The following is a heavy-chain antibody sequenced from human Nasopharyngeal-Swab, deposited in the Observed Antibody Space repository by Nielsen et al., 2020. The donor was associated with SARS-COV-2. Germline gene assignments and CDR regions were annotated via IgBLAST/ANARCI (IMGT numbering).Heavy chain of an antibody. V-gene: IGHV3-11*05. CDR3: ARDWRGRDFDY. CDR1: GFTFSDYY. Sequence: SLQISCAASGFTFSDYYMSWIRLAPGKGLEWVSYISSSSSYTNYADSVKGRFTISRDNAKNSLYLQMNSLRAEDTAVYYGARDWRGRDFDYWGQGTLVTVSS. J-gene: IGHJ4*02. CDR2: ISSSSSYT. D-gene: IGHD3-10*01.